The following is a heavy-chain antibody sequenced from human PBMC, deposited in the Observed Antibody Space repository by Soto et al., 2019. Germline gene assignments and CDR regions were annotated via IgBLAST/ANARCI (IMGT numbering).Heavy chain of an antibody. Sequence: QVQLVQSGAEVKKPGSSVKVSCKASGGTFSSYTISWVRQAPGQGLEWMGRIIPTLGIANYAQKFQGRVTITADKSTSTAYMELSSLRSEDTAVYYCARGRVVAGNYFDYWGQGTLVTVSS. V-gene: IGHV1-69*02. CDR3: ARGRVVAGNYFDY. CDR1: GGTFSSYT. D-gene: IGHD2-15*01. CDR2: IIPTLGIA. J-gene: IGHJ4*02.